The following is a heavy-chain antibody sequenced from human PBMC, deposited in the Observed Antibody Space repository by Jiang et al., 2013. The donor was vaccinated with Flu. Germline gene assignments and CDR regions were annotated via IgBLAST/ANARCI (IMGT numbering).Heavy chain of an antibody. Sequence: GSGLVKPSETLSLTCTVSGGSISSSSYHWGWIRQPPGKGLEWIGSIFYSGSTYYNPSLKSRLTISVDTSKNQFSLKLSSVTAADTAVYYCARLQRDGYNYYWGQGTLVTVSS. CDR2: IFYSGST. CDR3: ARLQRDGYNYY. V-gene: IGHV4-39*01. J-gene: IGHJ4*02. D-gene: IGHD5-24*01. CDR1: GGSISSSSYH.